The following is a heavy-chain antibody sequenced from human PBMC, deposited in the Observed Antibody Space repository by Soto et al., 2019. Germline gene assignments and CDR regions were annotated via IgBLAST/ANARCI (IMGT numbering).Heavy chain of an antibody. V-gene: IGHV3-23*01. Sequence: EVQLLESGGGLVQPGGSLRLSCAASGLTFKNYAMTWVRKAPGKGLEWVSAISGGGDTTSYAGSVKGRFTVSRDGSKNTLDLQMSSLRAEDTALYYCAKGRGGSGSLTPRVDFWGQGTLVTVSS. CDR3: AKGRGGSGSLTPRVDF. CDR1: GLTFKNYA. D-gene: IGHD3-10*01. J-gene: IGHJ4*02. CDR2: ISGGGDTT.